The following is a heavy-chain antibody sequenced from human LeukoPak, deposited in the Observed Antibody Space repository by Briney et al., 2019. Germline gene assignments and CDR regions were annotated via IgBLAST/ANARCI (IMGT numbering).Heavy chain of an antibody. Sequence: GGSLRLSCAASGFTFSNYNMNWVRQAPGKGLEWVSSISSSSSYTYYADSVKGRFTISRDNTKNSLYLQMNSLRAEDTAVYYCARDSPYGTAGYWGQGTLVTVSS. V-gene: IGHV3-21*01. D-gene: IGHD2-8*02. CDR2: ISSSSSYT. J-gene: IGHJ4*02. CDR3: ARDSPYGTAGY. CDR1: GFTFSNYN.